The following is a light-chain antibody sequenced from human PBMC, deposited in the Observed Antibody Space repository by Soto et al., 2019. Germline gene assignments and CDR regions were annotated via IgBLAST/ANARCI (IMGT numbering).Light chain of an antibody. CDR1: QSVSRY. CDR2: DTS. Sequence: EIGLTQSPATLSLSPGDRATLSCRASQSVSRYLAWYQQKPGQAPRLLIHDTSTRATGVPDTFSGSGSGTAFTLTTSSLEPEDSAMYYCQQRFSWPPTFGGGTHVEIK. CDR3: QQRFSWPPT. V-gene: IGKV3-11*01. J-gene: IGKJ4*01.